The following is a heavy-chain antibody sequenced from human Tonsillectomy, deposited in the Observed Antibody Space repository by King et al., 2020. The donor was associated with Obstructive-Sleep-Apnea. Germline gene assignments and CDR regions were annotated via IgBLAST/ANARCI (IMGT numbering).Heavy chain of an antibody. CDR1: GDYFDTYW. J-gene: IGHJ4*02. CDR2: IYPGDSET. V-gene: IGHV5-51*01. CDR3: ARLAGGSYPN. Sequence: QLVQSGPEVKKPGESLNISCKSSGDYFDTYWIGWVRQMPGKGLEWMGIIYPGDSETKSGPSFQGQVTFSVDKAIKTAYLKWTSLKASDSAIYYCARLAGGSYPNWGQGTLVTVSS. D-gene: IGHD2-8*02.